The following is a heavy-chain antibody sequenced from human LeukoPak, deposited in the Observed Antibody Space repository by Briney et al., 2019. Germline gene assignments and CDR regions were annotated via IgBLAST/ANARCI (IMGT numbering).Heavy chain of an antibody. CDR1: GYTFTGYY. Sequence: ASVKVSCKAPGYTFTGYYMHWVRQAPGQGLEWMGRINPNSGGTNYAQKFQGRVTMTRDTSISTAYMELSRLRSDDTAVYYCASDYDSSGYYYRWGQGTLVTVSS. V-gene: IGHV1-2*06. D-gene: IGHD3-22*01. CDR3: ASDYDSSGYYYR. CDR2: INPNSGGT. J-gene: IGHJ5*02.